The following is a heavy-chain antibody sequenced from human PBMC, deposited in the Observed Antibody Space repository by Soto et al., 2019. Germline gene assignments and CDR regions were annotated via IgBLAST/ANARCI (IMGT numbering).Heavy chain of an antibody. J-gene: IGHJ4*02. V-gene: IGHV4-4*02. CDR1: GDSISSPNW. Sequence: QVQLQESGPGLVKPSETLSLTCAVSGDSISSPNWWTWYRQPPGKGLELIGEVFASGASNYNPSLDGRVTISLDTSQTHFSLKLTSFTAADTAIYYCAREGFDHRPDYWGQGIPVTVSS. CDR2: VFASGAS. CDR3: AREGFDHRPDY.